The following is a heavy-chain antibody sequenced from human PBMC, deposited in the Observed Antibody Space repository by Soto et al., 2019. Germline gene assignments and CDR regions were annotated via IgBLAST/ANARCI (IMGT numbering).Heavy chain of an antibody. CDR3: ARAVGHDYIWGSYRYNHFDY. Sequence: QVQLVQSGAEVKKPGSSVKVSCKASGATFSSYTISWVRQAPGQGLEWMGRIIPILGIANYAQKFQGRVTITADKSTSTAYMELSSLRSEDTAVYYCARAVGHDYIWGSYRYNHFDYWGQGTLVTVSS. D-gene: IGHD3-16*02. CDR1: GATFSSYT. CDR2: IIPILGIA. V-gene: IGHV1-69*02. J-gene: IGHJ4*02.